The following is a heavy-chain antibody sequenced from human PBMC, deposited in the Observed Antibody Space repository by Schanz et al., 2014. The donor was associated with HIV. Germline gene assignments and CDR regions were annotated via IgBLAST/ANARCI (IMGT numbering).Heavy chain of an antibody. J-gene: IGHJ3*02. Sequence: VQLLESGGGVVQPGRSLRLSCTASGFTFSSSGMQWVRQAPGKGLEWVSGISGSGGDTYYADSVKGRFTISRDNPKNTLYLQMNSRRAEDTAIYYCARSPDWAGTDAFDIWGQGTMVTVSS. CDR3: ARSPDWAGTDAFDI. CDR2: ISGSGGDT. CDR1: GFTFSSSG. D-gene: IGHD6-19*01. V-gene: IGHV3-NL1*01.